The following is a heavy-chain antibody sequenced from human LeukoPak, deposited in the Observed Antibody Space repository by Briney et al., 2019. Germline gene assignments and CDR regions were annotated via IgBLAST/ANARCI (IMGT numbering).Heavy chain of an antibody. CDR3: ARDRWITGSEYYFDY. CDR2: IWYDGSNK. Sequence: GGSLRLSCAASGFTFSSYGMPWVRQAPGKELEWVAVIWYDGSNKYYADSVKGRFTISRDNSKNTLYLQMNSLRAEDTAVYYCARDRWITGSEYYFDYWGQGTLVTVSS. V-gene: IGHV3-33*01. CDR1: GFTFSSYG. J-gene: IGHJ4*02. D-gene: IGHD1-20*01.